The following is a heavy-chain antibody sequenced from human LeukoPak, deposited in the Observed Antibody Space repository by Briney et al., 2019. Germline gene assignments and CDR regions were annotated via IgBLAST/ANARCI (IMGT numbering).Heavy chain of an antibody. V-gene: IGHV5-51*01. Sequence: GESPKISCKGSGYSFTSHCIGWVLQMPGKGLEWMGIIHPGDSDTEYSPSFKGQVTISADKSTSTAYLQWSSLKASDTAMYYCARNGGGDFPSSYLWGQGTLVTVSS. J-gene: IGHJ5*02. D-gene: IGHD6-13*01. CDR2: IHPGDSDT. CDR3: ARNGGGDFPSSYL. CDR1: GYSFTSHC.